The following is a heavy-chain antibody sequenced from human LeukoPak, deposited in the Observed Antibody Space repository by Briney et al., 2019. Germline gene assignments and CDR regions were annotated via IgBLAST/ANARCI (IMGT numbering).Heavy chain of an antibody. CDR2: IQSKTDGGTS. CDR3: TTDPDYYGSGSYLYYYGMDV. Sequence: PGGSLRLSCAASGLTFSNAWMSWVRQAPAKGRGWVGRIQSKTDGGTSEYAAPVKGKFTSQRDDHKLTLDLQMNRLKTEYTAVYYCTTDPDYYGSGSYLYYYGMDVWGKGTTVTVSS. V-gene: IGHV3-15*01. J-gene: IGHJ6*04. CDR1: GLTFSNAW. D-gene: IGHD3-10*01.